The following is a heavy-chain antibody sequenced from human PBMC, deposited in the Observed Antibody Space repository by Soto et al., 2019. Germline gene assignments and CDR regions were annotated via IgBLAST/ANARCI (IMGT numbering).Heavy chain of an antibody. D-gene: IGHD2-2*01. CDR2: IKSKTDGGTT. CDR1: GFTFSNAW. CDR3: TTDPSIVVVPAATMGAEYFQH. V-gene: IGHV3-15*01. Sequence: EVQLVESGGGLVKPGGSLRLSCAASGFTFSNAWMSWVRQAPGKGLEWVGRIKSKTDGGTTDYAAPVKGRFTISRDDSKNTLYLQMNSLKTEDTAVYYCTTDPSIVVVPAATMGAEYFQHWGQGTLVTVSS. J-gene: IGHJ1*01.